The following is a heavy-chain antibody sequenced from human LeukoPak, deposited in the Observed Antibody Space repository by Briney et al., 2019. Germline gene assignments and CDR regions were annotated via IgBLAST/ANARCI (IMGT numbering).Heavy chain of an antibody. CDR1: GFAFGTYA. Sequence: GGSLRLSCAASGFAFGTYAMSWVRQAPGKGLEWVSAISGSGASTYYADSVKGRFIISRDNSENTLSLQMNSLRVEDTAIYYCARHGYNINRIPLDYWGQGTLVTVSS. D-gene: IGHD1-14*01. CDR2: ISGSGAST. V-gene: IGHV3-23*01. J-gene: IGHJ4*02. CDR3: ARHGYNINRIPLDY.